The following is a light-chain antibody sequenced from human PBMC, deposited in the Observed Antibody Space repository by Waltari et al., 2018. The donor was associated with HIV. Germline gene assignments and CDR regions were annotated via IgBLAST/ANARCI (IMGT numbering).Light chain of an antibody. CDR2: RAS. V-gene: IGKV1-5*03. J-gene: IGKJ1*01. CDR3: QQYNSWWT. Sequence: DIQMTQFLSTLSASVGDRVTITCRASQSISRYLAWYQQKPGKAPKLLIYRASNLQNGVPARFSGSGSGTEYTLTISSLQPDDFATYYCQQYNSWWTFGQGTKVEIK. CDR1: QSISRY.